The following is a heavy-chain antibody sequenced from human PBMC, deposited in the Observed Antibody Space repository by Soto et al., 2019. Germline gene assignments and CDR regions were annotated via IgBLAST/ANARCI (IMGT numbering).Heavy chain of an antibody. CDR2: INPSDGGT. D-gene: IGHD5-12*01. J-gene: IGHJ4*02. CDR3: ARVAHQSLDY. Sequence: VGSVKVSCKTSGYTFTNYHIHWVRQAPGQGLEWLGIINPSDGGTGYAQKFQGRVTMTRDTSTSTVYMDMSSLRSEDTAVYYCARVAHQSLDYWGLGTLVTVSS. V-gene: IGHV1-46*01. CDR1: GYTFTNYH.